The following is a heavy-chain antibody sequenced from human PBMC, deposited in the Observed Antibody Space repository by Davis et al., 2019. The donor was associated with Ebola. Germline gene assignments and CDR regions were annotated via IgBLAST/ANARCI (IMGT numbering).Heavy chain of an antibody. Sequence: GGSLRLSCAASGFTFSSYNMFWVRHAPGKRLGWVSLISGDGRYTYYEDSVKGRFTISRDNSGNSLFLEMNSLRPEDSGSYFCARSAYRTSLDYWGQGTLVTVSS. CDR3: ARSAYRTSLDY. CDR1: GFTFSSYN. V-gene: IGHV3-43*02. CDR2: ISGDGRYT. D-gene: IGHD3-3*01. J-gene: IGHJ4*02.